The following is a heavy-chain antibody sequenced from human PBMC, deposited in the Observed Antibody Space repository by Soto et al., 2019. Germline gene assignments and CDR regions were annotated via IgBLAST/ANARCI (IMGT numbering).Heavy chain of an antibody. V-gene: IGHV1-3*01. Sequence: ASVKVSCKTSGYPFPSFEVHWIRQAPGQRPEWMGGISNAGSGNTKYSQKFQDRLTITGDKRTTTVYMALSSLTSEDTATYYCARESNHYQDFFQNWGQGTQVTVSS. CDR1: GYPFPSFE. D-gene: IGHD2-2*01. J-gene: IGHJ4*02. CDR3: ARESNHYQDFFQN. CDR2: ISNAGSGNT.